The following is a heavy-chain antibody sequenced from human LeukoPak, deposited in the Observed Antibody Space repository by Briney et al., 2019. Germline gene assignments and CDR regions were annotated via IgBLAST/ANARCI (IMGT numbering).Heavy chain of an antibody. V-gene: IGHV3-30*18. CDR1: GFTFSSYG. J-gene: IGHJ4*02. CDR3: AKVRPNAYYYGSGSYENYFDY. Sequence: GGSLRLSCAASGFTFSSYGMHWVRQAPCKGLEWVAVISYDGSNKYYADSVKGRFTISRDNAKNSLYLQMNSLRAEDTALYYCAKVRPNAYYYGSGSYENYFDYWGQGTLVTVSS. D-gene: IGHD3-10*01. CDR2: ISYDGSNK.